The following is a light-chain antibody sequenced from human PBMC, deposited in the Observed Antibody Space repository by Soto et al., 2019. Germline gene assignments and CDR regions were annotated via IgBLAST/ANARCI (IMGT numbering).Light chain of an antibody. Sequence: QSVLTQPPSVSGAPGQRVTISCTGSSSNIGAGRDVHWYQQLPGTAPRLLIYGNNNRPSGVPDRFSASKSGTSASLAITGLQAEDEADFYCQSFDSSLSAYVFGTGTKVT. J-gene: IGLJ1*01. CDR3: QSFDSSLSAYV. CDR2: GNN. CDR1: SSNIGAGRD. V-gene: IGLV1-40*01.